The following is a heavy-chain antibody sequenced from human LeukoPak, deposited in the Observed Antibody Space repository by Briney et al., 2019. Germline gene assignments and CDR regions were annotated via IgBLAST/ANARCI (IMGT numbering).Heavy chain of an antibody. D-gene: IGHD3-22*01. CDR3: AGYYYDSSGYYS. Sequence: ASETLSLTCAVYGGSFSGYYWSWIRQPPGKGLEWIGEINHSGSTNYNPSLKSRVTISVDTSKNQFSLKLSSVTAADTAVYYCAGYYYDSSGYYSWGQGTLVTVSS. CDR1: GGSFSGYY. CDR2: INHSGST. V-gene: IGHV4-34*01. J-gene: IGHJ4*02.